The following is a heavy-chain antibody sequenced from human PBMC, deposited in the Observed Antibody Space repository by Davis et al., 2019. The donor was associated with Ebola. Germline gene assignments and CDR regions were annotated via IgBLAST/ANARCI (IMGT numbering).Heavy chain of an antibody. D-gene: IGHD2-2*02. V-gene: IGHV3-23*01. CDR1: GFTFTNYA. CDR3: ARDLYLGSWNYYGMDV. J-gene: IGHJ6*02. CDR2: ISDSAENT. Sequence: GGSLRLSCAASGFTFTNYAMSWVRQAPGKGLEWVSTISDSAENTYYADSVKGRFTISRDNAKNSLYLQMNSLRAEDTAVYYCARDLYLGSWNYYGMDVWGQGTTVTVSS.